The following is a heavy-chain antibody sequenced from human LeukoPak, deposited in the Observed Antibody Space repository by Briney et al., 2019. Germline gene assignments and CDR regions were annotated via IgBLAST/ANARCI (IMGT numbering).Heavy chain of an antibody. CDR1: GGSFSGYY. D-gene: IGHD5-12*01. V-gene: IGHV4-34*01. J-gene: IGHJ4*02. CDR2: IDHSGRT. Sequence: SETLSLTCAVYGGSFSGYYWSWIRQPPGKGLEWIAEIDHSGRTNYDPSLKSRVTISVDTSKNQFSLKLRSVTAADTAVYYCAGLFSGYDPFDYWGQGTLVTVSS. CDR3: AGLFSGYDPFDY.